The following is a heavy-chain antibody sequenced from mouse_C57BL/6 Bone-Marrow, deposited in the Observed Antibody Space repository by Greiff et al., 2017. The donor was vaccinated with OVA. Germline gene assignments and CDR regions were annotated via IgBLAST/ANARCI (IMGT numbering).Heavy chain of an antibody. CDR2: IYPGSGST. CDR3: ARERGSYYGNWAWFAY. Sequence: QLKQPGAELVKPGASVKMSCKASGYTFTSYWITWVKQRPGQGLEWIGDIYPGSGSTNYNEKFKSKATLTVDTSSSTAYMQLSSLTSEDSAVYYCARERGSYYGNWAWFAYWGQGTLVTVSA. V-gene: IGHV1-55*01. D-gene: IGHD2-1*01. J-gene: IGHJ3*01. CDR1: GYTFTSYW.